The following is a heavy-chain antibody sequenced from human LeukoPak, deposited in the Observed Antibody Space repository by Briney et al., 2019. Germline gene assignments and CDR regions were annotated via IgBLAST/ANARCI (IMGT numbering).Heavy chain of an antibody. CDR3: ATEGGQLTQLNY. V-gene: IGHV3-33*01. Sequence: GRSLRLSCEASGLTFSNYGFHWVRLAPGKGLEWVAVIWYDGSQKYHADSVKGRFTISRDDSKNTLYLQMNSLRAEDTAVYYCATEGGQLTQLNYWGRGTPVTVSS. D-gene: IGHD6-13*01. CDR2: IWYDGSQK. J-gene: IGHJ4*02. CDR1: GLTFSNYG.